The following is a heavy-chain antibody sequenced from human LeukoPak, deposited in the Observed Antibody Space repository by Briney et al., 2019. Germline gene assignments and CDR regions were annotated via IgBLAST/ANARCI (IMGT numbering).Heavy chain of an antibody. D-gene: IGHD3-9*01. CDR3: ANGPHYNILTGFYKVRSHLDY. Sequence: QPGGSLRLSCAASGFTFSSSAMHWVRQAPGKGLEWVAFISHDGSNEYYADSVKGRFTISRDSSKNTLYLQMNSLRAEDTAVYYCANGPHYNILTGFYKVRSHLDYWGQGTLVTVSS. V-gene: IGHV3-30*04. CDR1: GFTFSSSA. J-gene: IGHJ4*02. CDR2: ISHDGSNE.